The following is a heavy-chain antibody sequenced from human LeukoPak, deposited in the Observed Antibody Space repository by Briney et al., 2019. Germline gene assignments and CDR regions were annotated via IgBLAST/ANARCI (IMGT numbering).Heavy chain of an antibody. CDR1: GYSISSGYY. D-gene: IGHD3-9*01. CDR3: ARLKPTKSPLRYFDWLLSERGAFDI. V-gene: IGHV4-38-2*02. CDR2: INHSGST. Sequence: SETLSLTCTVSGYSISSGYYWGWIRQPPGKGLEWIGEINHSGSTNYNPSLKSRVTISVDTSKNQFSLKLSSVTAADTAVYYCARLKPTKSPLRYFDWLLSERGAFDIWGQGTMVTVSS. J-gene: IGHJ3*02.